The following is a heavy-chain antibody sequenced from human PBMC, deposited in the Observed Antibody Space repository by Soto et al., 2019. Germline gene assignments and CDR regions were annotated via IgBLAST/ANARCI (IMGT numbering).Heavy chain of an antibody. CDR2: ISGNGGST. CDR3: VRRHDRGFDY. V-gene: IGHV3-64D*06. J-gene: IGHJ4*02. D-gene: IGHD3-9*01. Sequence: GGSLRLSCSASGFTFSTYNMHWVRQAPGKRLEYVSGISGNGGSTYHTDSVRGRFTISRDNSKNTLYLRMSSLRTEDAAVYYCVRRHDRGFDYWGQGT. CDR1: GFTFSTYN.